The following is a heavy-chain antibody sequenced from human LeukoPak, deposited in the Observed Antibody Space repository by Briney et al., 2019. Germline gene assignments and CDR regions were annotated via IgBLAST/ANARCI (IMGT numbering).Heavy chain of an antibody. CDR2: IYWDDDK. CDR3: AHRRSGSYFDY. D-gene: IGHD1-26*01. CDR1: GFSLSTSGVG. V-gene: IGHV2-5*02. J-gene: IGHJ4*02. Sequence: SGPTLVKPTQTLTLTCTFSGFSLSTSGVGVGWIRQPPGKALEWLSLIYWDDDKRYSPSLKSRLTITKDTATDRVVLTLTNMDPVDSATYYCAHRRSGSYFDYWGQGTLVTVSS.